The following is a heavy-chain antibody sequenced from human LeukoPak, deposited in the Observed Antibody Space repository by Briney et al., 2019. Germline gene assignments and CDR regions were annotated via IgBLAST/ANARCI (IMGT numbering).Heavy chain of an antibody. V-gene: IGHV1-2*02. CDR2: INPNSGGT. J-gene: IGHJ6*03. CDR1: GGTFSSYT. Sequence: ASVKVSCKASGGTFSSYTFSWVRQAPGQGLEWMGWINPNSGGTNYAQNFQGRVTMTRDTSISTAYMELSRLASDDTAVYYCARPYSPARWGLAAADYYYMDVWGKGTTVTVSS. D-gene: IGHD6-13*01. CDR3: ARPYSPARWGLAAADYYYMDV.